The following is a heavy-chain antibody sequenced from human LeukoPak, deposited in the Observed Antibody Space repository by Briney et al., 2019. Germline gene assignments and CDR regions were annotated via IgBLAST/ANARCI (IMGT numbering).Heavy chain of an antibody. D-gene: IGHD1-14*01. CDR2: ISSSSSTI. Sequence: GGSLRLSCAASGFTFSSYSMNWVRQAPGEGLEWVSYISSSSSTIYHADSVKGRFTISRDNAKNSLYLQMNSLRAEDTAVYYCARDRFEPEDAFDIWDQGTMVTVSS. CDR3: ARDRFEPEDAFDI. V-gene: IGHV3-48*04. CDR1: GFTFSSYS. J-gene: IGHJ3*02.